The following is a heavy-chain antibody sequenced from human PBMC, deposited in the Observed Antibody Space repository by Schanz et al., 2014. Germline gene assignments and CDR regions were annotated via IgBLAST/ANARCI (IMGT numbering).Heavy chain of an antibody. V-gene: IGHV1-69*02. CDR1: GGTFSTYP. Sequence: QVQLVQSGAEVKKPGSSMKVSCKASGGTFSTYPINWLRQAPGQGLEWMGRIIPIHGIANYAQKFQGRVTITADRSTSTAYMDLRSLRSDDTAVYYCARGRGFYDYWGQGTLVTVSS. CDR2: IIPIHGIA. CDR3: ARGRGFYDY. D-gene: IGHD3-10*01. J-gene: IGHJ4*02.